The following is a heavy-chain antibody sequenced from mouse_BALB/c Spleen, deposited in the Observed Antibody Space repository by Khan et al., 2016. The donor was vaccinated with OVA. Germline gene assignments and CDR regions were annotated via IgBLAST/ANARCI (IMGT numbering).Heavy chain of an antibody. CDR1: GYTFTNYW. Sequence: VQLQQSGAELVRPGASVKLSCEASGYTFTNYWVNWITQSPEQGLEWIGRIDPYDSETQYNQNFKDKAILTVDKSSITAYMQLSSLTAEDSAVYFCARNPFAYWGQGTRVTVAA. J-gene: IGHJ3*01. CDR2: IDPYDSET. V-gene: IGHV1-52*01. CDR3: ARNPFAY.